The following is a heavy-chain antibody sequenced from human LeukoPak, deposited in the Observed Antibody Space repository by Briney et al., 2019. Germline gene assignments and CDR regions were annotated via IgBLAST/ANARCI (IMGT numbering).Heavy chain of an antibody. CDR2: IYYSGST. J-gene: IGHJ5*02. Sequence: SETLSLTCTVSGGSISSSSYYWGWIRQPPGKGLEWIGSIYYSGSTYYNPSLKSRVTISVDTSKNQFSLKLSSVTAADTGVYYCARGSGPVDPWGQGTLVTVSS. CDR1: GGSISSSSYY. CDR3: ARGSGPVDP. V-gene: IGHV4-39*07.